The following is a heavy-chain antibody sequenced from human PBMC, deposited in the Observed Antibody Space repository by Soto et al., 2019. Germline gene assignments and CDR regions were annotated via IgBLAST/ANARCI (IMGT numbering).Heavy chain of an antibody. CDR3: ARDRDSSGWYYFDY. V-gene: IGHV1-3*01. CDR2: INAANGNT. D-gene: IGHD6-19*01. Sequence: ASVKVSCKASGYTFTSYAIHWVRQAPGQRLEWMGWINAANGNTKYSQKFQDRVTITRDTSASTAYMELSSLRSEDTAVYYCARDRDSSGWYYFDYWGQGTLVTVS. J-gene: IGHJ4*02. CDR1: GYTFTSYA.